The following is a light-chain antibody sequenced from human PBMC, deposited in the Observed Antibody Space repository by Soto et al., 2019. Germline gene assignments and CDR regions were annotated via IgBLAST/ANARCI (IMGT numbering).Light chain of an antibody. Sequence: HSALTQPASVSGSPGQSITISCTGTSSDVGDYNYVSWYQQHPGKAPKLMIYEVSNRPSGVSNRFSGSKSGNTASLTISGLQAEDEGEYYCSSYTRSSTLVFGGGTKLTVL. V-gene: IGLV2-14*01. CDR2: EVS. J-gene: IGLJ2*01. CDR1: SSDVGDYNY. CDR3: SSYTRSSTLV.